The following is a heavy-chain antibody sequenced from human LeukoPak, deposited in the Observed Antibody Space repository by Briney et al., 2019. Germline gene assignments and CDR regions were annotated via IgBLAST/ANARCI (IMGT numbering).Heavy chain of an antibody. Sequence: ASVQVSCKASAHIFTGYYMHWVRQAPGQGLVWMGWINPNSGGTNYAHKFQGRVTMTRDTSISTAYMELSRLRSDDTAVYYCARDRPPQLVRPFDYWGQGTLVTVSS. CDR3: ARDRPPQLVRPFDY. D-gene: IGHD6-13*01. J-gene: IGHJ4*02. V-gene: IGHV1-2*07. CDR2: INPNSGGT. CDR1: AHIFTGYY.